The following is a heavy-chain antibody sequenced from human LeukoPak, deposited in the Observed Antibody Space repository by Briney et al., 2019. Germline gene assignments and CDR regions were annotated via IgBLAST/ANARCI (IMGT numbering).Heavy chain of an antibody. Sequence: TASETLSLTCTVSGGSISSGDYYWSWIRQPPGKGLEWIGYIYYSGSTYYNPSLKSRVTISVDTSKNQFSLKLSSVTAADTAVYCCARDSRVITFGGVIEPFDYWGQGTLVTVSS. CDR2: IYYSGST. CDR3: ARDSRVITFGGVIEPFDY. V-gene: IGHV4-30-4*01. J-gene: IGHJ4*02. CDR1: GGSISSGDYY. D-gene: IGHD3-16*02.